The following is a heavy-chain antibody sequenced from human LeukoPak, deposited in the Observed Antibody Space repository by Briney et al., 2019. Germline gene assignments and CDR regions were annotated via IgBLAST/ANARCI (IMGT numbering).Heavy chain of an antibody. V-gene: IGHV4-39*07. D-gene: IGHD4-17*01. CDR2: INYYGKT. J-gene: IGHJ4*02. CDR3: ARAYGDYVGGLDY. CDR1: GNSISSSSYY. Sequence: KPSETLSLTCTVSGNSISSSSYYWVWIRQPPGKGLEWIGSINYYGKTYYNPSVKSRVTISVDTSKNQFSLKLSSVTAADTAVYYCARAYGDYVGGLDYWGQGTLVTVSS.